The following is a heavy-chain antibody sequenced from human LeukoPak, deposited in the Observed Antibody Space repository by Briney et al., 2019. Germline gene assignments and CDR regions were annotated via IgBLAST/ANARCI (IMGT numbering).Heavy chain of an antibody. J-gene: IGHJ5*02. CDR1: DGSISSNNYY. Sequence: SETLSLTCTVSDGSISSNNYYWAWIRQPPGKGLEWIGSHFYSGRTYYNPSLKSRVTITVDTSKNQFFLRLNSVTAADTALYHCARHLAVAGPSYNWFDRWGQGTQVTVSS. CDR2: HFYSGRT. V-gene: IGHV4-39*01. CDR3: ARHLAVAGPSYNWFDR. D-gene: IGHD6-19*01.